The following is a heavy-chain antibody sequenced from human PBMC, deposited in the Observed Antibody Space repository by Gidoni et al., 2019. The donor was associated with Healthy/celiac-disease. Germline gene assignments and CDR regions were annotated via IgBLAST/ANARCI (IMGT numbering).Heavy chain of an antibody. J-gene: IGHJ4*02. CDR3: ASSGNSDYYDSSGYYLVY. CDR2: IIPILGIA. CDR1: GGTFSSYA. Sequence: QVQLVQSGAEVKKPGSSVKVSCKASGGTFSSYAISWVRQAPGQGLEWMGRIIPILGIANYAQKFQGRVTITADKSTSTAYMELSSLRSEDTAVYYCASSGNSDYYDSSGYYLVYWGQGTLVTVSS. V-gene: IGHV1-69*04. D-gene: IGHD3-22*01.